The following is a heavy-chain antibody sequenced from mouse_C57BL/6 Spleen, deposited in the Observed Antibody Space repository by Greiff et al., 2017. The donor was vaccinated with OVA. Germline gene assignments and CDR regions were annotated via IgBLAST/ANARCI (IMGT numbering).Heavy chain of an antibody. D-gene: IGHD2-4*01. CDR2: IDPEDGDT. CDR3: TTGLYYDYGEFAY. V-gene: IGHV14-1*01. Sequence: VQLQQSGAELVRPGASVKLSCTASGFNIKDYYMHWVKQRPEQGLEWIGRIDPEDGDTEYAPKFQGKATMTADTSSNTAYLQLSSLTSEDTAVYYCTTGLYYDYGEFAYWGQGTLVTVSA. CDR1: GFNIKDYY. J-gene: IGHJ3*01.